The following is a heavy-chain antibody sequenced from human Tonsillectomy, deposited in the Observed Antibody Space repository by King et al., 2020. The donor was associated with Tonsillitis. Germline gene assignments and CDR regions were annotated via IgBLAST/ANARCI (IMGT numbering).Heavy chain of an antibody. CDR3: AQDVPGRSPFAS. J-gene: IGHJ4*02. Sequence: VQLVESGGGVVQPGRSLRLSCAASGFTFNNYAMHWVRQAPGKGLEWVALISYDGSNKYNADSVKGRFTISRDNSKSTLYLQMNSLRREDTAVYYCAQDVPGRSPFASWGQGTLVTVSS. CDR1: GFTFNNYA. CDR2: ISYDGSNK. V-gene: IGHV3-30*18. D-gene: IGHD1-26*01.